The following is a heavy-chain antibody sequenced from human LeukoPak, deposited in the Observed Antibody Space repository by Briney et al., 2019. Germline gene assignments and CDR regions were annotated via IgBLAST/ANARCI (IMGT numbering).Heavy chain of an antibody. V-gene: IGHV4-39*07. CDR2: VYFDGST. D-gene: IGHD3-16*01. CDR1: GGSVTSGTYH. J-gene: IGHJ5*02. Sequence: SETLSLTCSVSGGSVTSGTYHWGWIRQPPGKGLEWIGSVYFDGSTHYKPSLQSRVTVSVDTSKNQFSLRLTSVTAADTALYYCARDHYYDGRGRFDPWGQGTLVTVSS. CDR3: ARDHYYDGRGRFDP.